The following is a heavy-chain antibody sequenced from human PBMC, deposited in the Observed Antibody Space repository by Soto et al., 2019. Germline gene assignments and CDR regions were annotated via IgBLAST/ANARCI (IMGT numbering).Heavy chain of an antibody. CDR3: ARDQRYSGSGSYLTS. D-gene: IGHD3-10*01. CDR2: ISNSGGST. V-gene: IGHV3-11*01. J-gene: IGHJ5*02. CDR1: GFTLSDYY. Sequence: QVQLVESGGDLVKPGGSLRLSCTGTGFTLSDYYMSWIRQAPGKGLEWISYISNSGGSTRYTDSVKGRFTISRDNARNSLYLQMNSLRVEDTAVYYCARDQRYSGSGSYLTSWGQGTLVTVSS.